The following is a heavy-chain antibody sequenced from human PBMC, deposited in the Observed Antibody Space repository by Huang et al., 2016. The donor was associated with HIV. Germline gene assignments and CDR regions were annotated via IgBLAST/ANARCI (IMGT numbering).Heavy chain of an antibody. V-gene: IGHV3-53*01. J-gene: IGHJ4*02. CDR2: ICSGGTT. D-gene: IGHD2-8*02. Sequence: EVQLVESGGGLIQPGGSLRLSCAASGFTVSTNYMTWVRQAPGKGVEWVSLICSGGTTYDADSVKGRFTISRDDSENTLYLHMTSLGAGDTAVYYCAKEGDTGAALGYWGQGTLVTVS. CDR1: GFTVSTNY. CDR3: AKEGDTGAALGY.